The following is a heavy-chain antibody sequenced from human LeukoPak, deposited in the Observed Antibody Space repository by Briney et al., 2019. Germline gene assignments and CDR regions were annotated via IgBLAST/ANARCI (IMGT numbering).Heavy chain of an antibody. CDR1: GFTFSSYW. V-gene: IGHV3-7*01. J-gene: IGHJ3*02. CDR2: IKQDGSEK. Sequence: GGSLRLSCAASGFTFSSYWMSWVRQAPGKGLEWVANIKQDGSEKYYVDSVKGRFTISRDNAKNSLYLQMNSLRAEDTAVYYCARDLGARGIVVVIHGAFDIWGQGTMVTVSS. CDR3: ARDLGARGIVVVIHGAFDI. D-gene: IGHD3-22*01.